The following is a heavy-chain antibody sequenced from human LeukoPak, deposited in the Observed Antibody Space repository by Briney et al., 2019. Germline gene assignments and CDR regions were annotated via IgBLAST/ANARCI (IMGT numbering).Heavy chain of an antibody. CDR1: GYTFTSYY. D-gene: IGHD6-19*01. J-gene: IGHJ3*02. CDR3: ARDPSVAGRNYAFDI. CDR2: INPSGGST. V-gene: IGHV1-46*01. Sequence: ASVKVSCKASGYTFTSYYMHWVRQAPGQGLEWMGIINPSGGSTSYAQKFQGRVTMTRDTSTSTVYMELSSLRSEDTAVYYCARDPSVAGRNYAFDIWGQGTMVTVSS.